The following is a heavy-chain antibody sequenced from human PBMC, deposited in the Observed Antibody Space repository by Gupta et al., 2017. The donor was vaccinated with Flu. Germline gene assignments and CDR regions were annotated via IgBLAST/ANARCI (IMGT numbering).Heavy chain of an antibody. CDR3: AKDGTGYGHRYFDY. D-gene: IGHD4-17*01. V-gene: IGHV3-23*01. Sequence: EVQLLESGGGLVQPGGSLRLSCAASGFTLSSYAMSWVRQAPGKGLEWVSAIGGSGGSTYYADSVKGRFTISRDNSKNTLYLQMNSLRAEDTAVYYCAKDGTGYGHRYFDYWGQGTLVTVSS. CDR2: IGGSGGST. CDR1: GFTLSSYA. J-gene: IGHJ4*02.